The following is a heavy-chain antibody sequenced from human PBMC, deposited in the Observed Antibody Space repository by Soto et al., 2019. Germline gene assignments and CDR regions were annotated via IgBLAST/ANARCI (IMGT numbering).Heavy chain of an antibody. V-gene: IGHV3-64D*06. Sequence: GGSLRLSCSASGFTFSSYAMHWVRQAPGKGLEYVSAISSNGGSTYYADSVKGRFTISRDNSKNTLYLQMSSLRAEDTAVYYCVKDRKQQLVPFDYWGQGTLVTVSS. CDR3: VKDRKQQLVPFDY. CDR2: ISSNGGST. J-gene: IGHJ4*02. CDR1: GFTFSSYA. D-gene: IGHD6-13*01.